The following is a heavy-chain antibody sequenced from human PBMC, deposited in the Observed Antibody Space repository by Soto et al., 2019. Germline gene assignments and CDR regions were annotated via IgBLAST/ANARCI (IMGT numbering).Heavy chain of an antibody. CDR1: GYTFTGYY. CDR3: AREVSGWYYFDY. J-gene: IGHJ4*02. V-gene: IGHV1-2*02. Sequence: ASVKGSCKASGYTFTGYYMHLVRQAPGQGLEWMGWINPNSGGTNYAQKFQGRVTMTRDTSISTAYMELIRLRSDETAVYYCAREVSGWYYFDYWGKGTLVTASS. CDR2: INPNSGGT. D-gene: IGHD6-19*01.